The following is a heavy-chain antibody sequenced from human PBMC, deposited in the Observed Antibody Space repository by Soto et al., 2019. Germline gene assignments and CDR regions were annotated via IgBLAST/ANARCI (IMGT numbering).Heavy chain of an antibody. CDR3: VTSDWAW. J-gene: IGHJ4*02. V-gene: IGHV1-3*01. CDR1: GYTFTSYY. D-gene: IGHD3-9*01. Sequence: ASVKVSCKTSGYTFTSYYMHWVRQAPGQGLQWVGWINAGSGDTRYSPKFQGRLIITRDTSASTAYMELSSLRPNDTAMFYCVTSDWAWWGQGTLVTVSS. CDR2: INAGSGDT.